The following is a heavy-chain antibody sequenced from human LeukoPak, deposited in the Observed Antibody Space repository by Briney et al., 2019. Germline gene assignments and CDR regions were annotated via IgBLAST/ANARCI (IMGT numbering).Heavy chain of an antibody. CDR1: GFTFSSYG. CDR3: ARDHSTVGYSYGPFDY. CDR2: IWYDGSNK. J-gene: IGHJ4*02. V-gene: IGHV3-33*01. D-gene: IGHD5-18*01. Sequence: GGSLRLSCAASGFTFSSYGMHWVRQAPGKGLEWVAVIWYDGSNKYYADSVKGRFTISRDNSKSTLYLQMNSLRAEDTAVYYCARDHSTVGYSYGPFDYWGQGTLVTVSS.